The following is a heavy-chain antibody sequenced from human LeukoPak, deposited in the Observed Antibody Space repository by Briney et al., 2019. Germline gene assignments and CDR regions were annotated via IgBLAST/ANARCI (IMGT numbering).Heavy chain of an antibody. D-gene: IGHD3-22*01. Sequence: GGSLRLSCTASGFTFSSYAMNWVRQAPGKGLEWVSGIGAGGTFTYYADSVKGRFTISRDNSKNTLYLQMSSLRPEDTAVYYCVRHNYYDTSGPPSLWGQGTLVTVSS. CDR3: VRHNYYDTSGPPSL. V-gene: IGHV3-23*01. J-gene: IGHJ4*02. CDR2: IGAGGTFT. CDR1: GFTFSSYA.